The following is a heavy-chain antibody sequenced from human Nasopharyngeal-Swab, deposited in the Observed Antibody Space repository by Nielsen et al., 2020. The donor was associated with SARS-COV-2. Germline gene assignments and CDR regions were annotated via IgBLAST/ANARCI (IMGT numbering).Heavy chain of an antibody. J-gene: IGHJ6*02. D-gene: IGHD2-2*01. CDR2: ISSSGSTI. V-gene: IGHV3-11*01. CDR3: ARGANPPGIVVVPAAMPHLDV. CDR1: GFTFSDYY. Sequence: GESLKISCAASGFTFSDYYMSWIRQAPGKGLEWVSYISSSGSTIYYADSVKGRFTISRDNAKNSLYLQMNSLRAEDTAVYYCARGANPPGIVVVPAAMPHLDVWGQGTTVTVSS.